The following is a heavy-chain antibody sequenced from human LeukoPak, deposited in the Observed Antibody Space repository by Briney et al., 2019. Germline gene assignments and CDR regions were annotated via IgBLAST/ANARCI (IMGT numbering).Heavy chain of an antibody. V-gene: IGHV4-61*05. D-gene: IGHD3-10*01. CDR3: ARHGVDYFGSGSFPTPFDY. CDR2: LHYSGST. CDR1: GGSISSSSYY. Sequence: PSETLSPTCTVSGGSISSSSYYWSWIRQPPGKGLEWIGWLHYSGSTNYNPSLKSRVTISVDTSRNQFSLKLSSVTAADTAVYYCARHGVDYFGSGSFPTPFDYWGQGTLVTVSS. J-gene: IGHJ4*02.